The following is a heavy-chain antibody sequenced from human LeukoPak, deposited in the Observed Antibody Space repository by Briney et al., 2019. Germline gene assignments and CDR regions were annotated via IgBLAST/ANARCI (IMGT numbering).Heavy chain of an antibody. CDR2: MNPNSGNT. CDR3: ARSVGATTSFPDY. V-gene: IGHV1-8*01. Sequence: GSVKVSCKASGYTFTSDDINWVRQATGQGLEWMGWMNPNSGNTGYAQKFQGRVTMTRNTSISTAYMELSSLRSEDTAVYYCARSVGATTSFPDYRGQGTLVTVSS. D-gene: IGHD1-26*01. J-gene: IGHJ4*02. CDR1: GYTFTSDD.